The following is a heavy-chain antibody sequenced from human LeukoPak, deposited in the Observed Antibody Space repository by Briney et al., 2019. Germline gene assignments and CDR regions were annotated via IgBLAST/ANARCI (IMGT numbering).Heavy chain of an antibody. CDR3: ARGYCGGDCYGD. Sequence: KTGGSLRLSCAASGFTFSDYFMNWVRQAPGKGLEYVSSISGSSRHIYYADSVKGRFTISRDNTKSSLYLQMNSLRVEDMAVYYCARGYCGGDCYGDWGQGTLVTVSS. J-gene: IGHJ1*01. CDR1: GFTFSDYF. V-gene: IGHV3-21*01. CDR2: ISGSSRHI. D-gene: IGHD2-21*02.